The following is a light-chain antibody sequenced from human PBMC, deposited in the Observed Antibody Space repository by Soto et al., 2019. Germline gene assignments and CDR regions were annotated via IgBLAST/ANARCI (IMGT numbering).Light chain of an antibody. V-gene: IGKV3-20*01. CDR2: GVS. CDR3: QQYGSSPFT. CDR1: QSVTINY. J-gene: IGKJ3*01. Sequence: ENVFTQSPGTLSLSPGERATLSCRASQSVTINYLAWYQQKPGQAPRLLIYGVSTRATGIPNRFSGSGSGTDFTLTISRLEPEDFAVYYCQQYGSSPFTFGPGTKVDIK.